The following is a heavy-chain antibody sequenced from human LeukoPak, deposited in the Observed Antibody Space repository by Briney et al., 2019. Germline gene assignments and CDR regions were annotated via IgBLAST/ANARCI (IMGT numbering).Heavy chain of an antibody. CDR3: ARDWGDHNWFDP. Sequence: GGSLGLSCAASGFTFSSYSMNWVRQAPGKGLEWVSSISSSSSYIYYADSVKGRFTISRDNAKNSLYLQMNSLRAEDTAVYYCARDWGDHNWFDPWGQGTLVTVSS. J-gene: IGHJ5*02. V-gene: IGHV3-21*01. CDR2: ISSSSSYI. D-gene: IGHD3-16*01. CDR1: GFTFSSYS.